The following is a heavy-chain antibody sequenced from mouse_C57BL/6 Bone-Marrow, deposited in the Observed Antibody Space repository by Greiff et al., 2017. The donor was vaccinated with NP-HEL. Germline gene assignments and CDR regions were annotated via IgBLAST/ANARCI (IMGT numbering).Heavy chain of an antibody. CDR2: IHPNSGST. D-gene: IGHD1-1*01. CDR3: ARRDYYGSFWFDY. J-gene: IGHJ3*01. V-gene: IGHV1-64*01. Sequence: VQLQQPGAELVKPGASVKLSCTASGYTFTSYWMHWVKQRPGQGLEWIGMIHPNSGSTNYNEKFKSKATLTVDKSSSTAYMQLSSLTSEDAAVYYCARRDYYGSFWFDYWGQGTLVTVSA. CDR1: GYTFTSYW.